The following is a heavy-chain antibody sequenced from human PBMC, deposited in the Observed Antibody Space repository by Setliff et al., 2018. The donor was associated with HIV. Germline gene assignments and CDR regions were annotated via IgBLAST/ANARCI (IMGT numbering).Heavy chain of an antibody. V-gene: IGHV4-34*01. D-gene: IGHD6-13*01. CDR2: IHHTGYM. Sequence: PSETLSLTCAVHGGPFSDHYWNWIRQPPGKGLEWIAEIHHTGYMNYNPSLKSRVTISVDTSKNQFSLKVTSVTAADTAVYYCVTSSSWSSRLNFWGQGMLVTVSS. CDR3: VTSSSWSSRLNF. J-gene: IGHJ4*02. CDR1: GGPFSDHY.